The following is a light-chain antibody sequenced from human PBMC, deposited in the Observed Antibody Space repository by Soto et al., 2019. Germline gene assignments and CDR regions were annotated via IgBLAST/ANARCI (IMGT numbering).Light chain of an antibody. V-gene: IGKV3-20*01. J-gene: IGKJ2*02. CDR1: QGVRSSY. Sequence: DIEMTQSPSSLSLSLGDRATITCRASQGVRSSYLAWHQKKPGQAPSLLIYGSSSWAAGIPDRFSGSGSGTNSPLTTSSLEPKVLAVYYGHHYRSSPCPFGKGT. CDR2: GSS. CDR3: HHYRSSPCP.